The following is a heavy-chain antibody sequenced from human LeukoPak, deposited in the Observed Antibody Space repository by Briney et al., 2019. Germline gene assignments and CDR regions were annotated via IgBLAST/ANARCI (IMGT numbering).Heavy chain of an antibody. CDR2: IYYSGST. CDR1: GGSISSYY. Sequence: PSETLSLTCTVSGGSISSYYWSWIRQPPGKGLEWIGYIYYSGSTNYNPSLKSRVTISADTSKNQFSLKLSSVTAADTAVYYCARGVRYFDWLSPHYFDYWGQGTLVTVSS. D-gene: IGHD3-9*01. J-gene: IGHJ4*02. CDR3: ARGVRYFDWLSPHYFDY. V-gene: IGHV4-59*01.